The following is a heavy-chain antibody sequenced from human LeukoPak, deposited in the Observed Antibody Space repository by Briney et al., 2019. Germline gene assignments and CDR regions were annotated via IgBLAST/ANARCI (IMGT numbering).Heavy chain of an antibody. CDR3: VRDGEGVAISVNYWFDP. Sequence: GTSVKVSCKAVGFKVTSYDINWVRQASGQGLEWMGWMNPNNGNTGYAQKFQGRVTMTRDTSTSTAYMELRGLTSDDTAVYYCVRDGEGVAISVNYWFDPWGQGTLVTVSS. J-gene: IGHJ5*02. V-gene: IGHV1-8*01. CDR1: GFKVTSYD. CDR2: MNPNNGNT. D-gene: IGHD3-10*01.